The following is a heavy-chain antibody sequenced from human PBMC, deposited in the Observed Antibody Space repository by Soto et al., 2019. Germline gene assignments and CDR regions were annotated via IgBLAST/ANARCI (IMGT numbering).Heavy chain of an antibody. D-gene: IGHD3-10*02. Sequence: QVQLDESGPGLVQPSQTLSLSCTVSGASVSTGVYYWTWIRQHPGKGLGWIGYIDNSGSTYYNPSLTGRVDISVDTSKNQFSLNLQSLTAADTAFYYCAGAVSDFDVRRYRTSYFDQWGQGILVTVSS. CDR3: AGAVSDFDVRRYRTSYFDQ. V-gene: IGHV4-31*03. CDR2: IDNSGST. J-gene: IGHJ4*02. CDR1: GASVSTGVYY.